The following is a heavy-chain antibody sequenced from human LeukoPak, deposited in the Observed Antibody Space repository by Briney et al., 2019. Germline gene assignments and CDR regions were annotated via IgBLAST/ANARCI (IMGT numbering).Heavy chain of an antibody. CDR3: GTGSGSGYPTNHWFHP. CDR2: IFTAGDT. J-gene: IGHJ5*02. Sequence: GGSLRLSCAASGFTFSSFDMHWVRQTTGKGLEWVSAIFTAGDTYYSGSVKGRFTISRENTKNSLYLQMNSLRVEDTAVYYCGTGSGSGYPTNHWFHPWGQGTLVTVSS. V-gene: IGHV3-13*01. D-gene: IGHD3-3*01. CDR1: GFTFSSFD.